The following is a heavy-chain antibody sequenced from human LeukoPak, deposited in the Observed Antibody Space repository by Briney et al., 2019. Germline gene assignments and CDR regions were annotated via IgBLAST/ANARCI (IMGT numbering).Heavy chain of an antibody. CDR2: INSDGTNT. CDR1: GFTFSNYQ. V-gene: IGHV3-74*01. J-gene: IGHJ6*03. Sequence: GGSLRLSCSVAGFTFSNYQIHWVRQAPGKGLVWVSHINSDGTNTNYADSVKGRFNISRDNAKNTLYLQMNSLRGEDTAVYYCARECWCAWLPSLMDVWGKGTTVTVSS. CDR3: ARECWCAWLPSLMDV. D-gene: IGHD2-8*01.